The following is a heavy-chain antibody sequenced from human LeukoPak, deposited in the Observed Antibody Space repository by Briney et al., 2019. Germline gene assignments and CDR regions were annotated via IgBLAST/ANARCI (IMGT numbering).Heavy chain of an antibody. CDR3: ARDHSLVGATPSRFDY. CDR1: GYTFTSYY. CDR2: INPSGGST. D-gene: IGHD1-26*01. V-gene: IGHV1-46*01. J-gene: IGHJ4*02. Sequence: GASVKVSCKASGYTFTSYYMHWVRQPPGPGLEWMGIINPSGGSTSYAQKFQGRVSMTRDTATSTVYMKLSSLRSEDTAVYYCARDHSLVGATPSRFDYWGQGTLVTVSS.